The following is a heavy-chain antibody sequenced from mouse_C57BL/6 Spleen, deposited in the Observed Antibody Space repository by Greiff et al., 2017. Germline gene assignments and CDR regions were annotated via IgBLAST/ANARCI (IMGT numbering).Heavy chain of an antibody. Sequence: DVQLVESGAELVRPGASVKLSCTASGFNFKDDYMHWVKQRPEQGLEWIGWIDPENGDTEYAAKFQGKATITADTSSNTAYLQLSSLTSEDTAVYYCTTWGYSNYEGAVDYWGQGTSVTVSS. V-gene: IGHV14-4*01. CDR3: TTWGYSNYEGAVDY. CDR1: GFNFKDDY. D-gene: IGHD2-5*01. J-gene: IGHJ4*01. CDR2: IDPENGDT.